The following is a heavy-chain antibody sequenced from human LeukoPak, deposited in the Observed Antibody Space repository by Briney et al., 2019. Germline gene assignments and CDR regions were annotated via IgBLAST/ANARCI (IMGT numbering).Heavy chain of an antibody. V-gene: IGHV3-48*03. D-gene: IGHD5-12*01. CDR3: ARSAVSGSDSYFDS. J-gene: IGHJ4*02. CDR1: GFGFQTYQ. CDR2: IDWDSGTL. Sequence: GGSLRLSCETSGFGFQTYQMNWVRQAPGKGLEWVSSIDWDSGTLYYTDSVRGRFATSRDNAVNSLYLQMNSLRPEDTAFYYCARSAVSGSDSYFDSWGRGTLVTVSS.